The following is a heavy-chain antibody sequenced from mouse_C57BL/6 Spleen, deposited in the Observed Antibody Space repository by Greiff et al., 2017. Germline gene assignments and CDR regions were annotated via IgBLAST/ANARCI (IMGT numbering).Heavy chain of an antibody. J-gene: IGHJ2*01. D-gene: IGHD1-1*01. CDR2: IDPANGNT. CDR3: AITITTVVATRGYFDY. Sequence: EVQLQQSVAELVRPGASVKLSCTASGFNIKNTYMHWVKQRPEQGLEWIGRIDPANGNTKYAPKFQGKATITADTSSNTAYLQLSSLTSEDTAIYYCAITITTVVATRGYFDYWGQGTTLTVSS. V-gene: IGHV14-3*01. CDR1: GFNIKNTY.